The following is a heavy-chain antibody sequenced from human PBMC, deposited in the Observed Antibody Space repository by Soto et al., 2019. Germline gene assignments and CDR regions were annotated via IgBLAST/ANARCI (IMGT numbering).Heavy chain of an antibody. V-gene: IGHV3-23*01. J-gene: IGHJ4*02. Sequence: GGSLRLSCAASGFTFSSYAMSWVRQAPGKGLEWVSAISGSGGSTYYADSVKGRFTISRDNSKNTLYLQMNSLRAEDTAVYYCAKDYYDSSGYYPAPFDYWGQGTLVTVSS. CDR2: ISGSGGST. CDR3: AKDYYDSSGYYPAPFDY. CDR1: GFTFSSYA. D-gene: IGHD3-22*01.